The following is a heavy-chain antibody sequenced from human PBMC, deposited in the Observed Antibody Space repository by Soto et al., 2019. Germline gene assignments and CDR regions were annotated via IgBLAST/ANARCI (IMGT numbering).Heavy chain of an antibody. V-gene: IGHV3-23*01. J-gene: IGHJ4*02. Sequence: GGSLRVSCAASGFTFSSYAMSWVRPAPGKGLEWVSAISGSGGSTYYADSVKGRFTISRDNSKNTLYLQMNSLRAEDTAVYYCAKETDYGEGNFDYWGQGTLVTVSS. D-gene: IGHD4-17*01. CDR2: ISGSGGST. CDR3: AKETDYGEGNFDY. CDR1: GFTFSSYA.